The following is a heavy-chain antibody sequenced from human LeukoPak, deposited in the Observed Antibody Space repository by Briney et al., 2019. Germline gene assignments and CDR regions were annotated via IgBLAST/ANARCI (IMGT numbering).Heavy chain of an antibody. D-gene: IGHD3-22*01. CDR1: GGSISSYY. J-gene: IGHJ4*02. V-gene: IGHV4-59*08. CDR2: IYYSGST. CDR3: ARLALGSGYYPYFDY. Sequence: SETLSLTCTVSGGSISSYYWSWIRQPPGKGLEWIGYIYYSGSTNYNPSLKSRVTISVDTSKNQFSLKLSSVTAADTAVYYCARLALGSGYYPYFDYWGQGTLVTVSS.